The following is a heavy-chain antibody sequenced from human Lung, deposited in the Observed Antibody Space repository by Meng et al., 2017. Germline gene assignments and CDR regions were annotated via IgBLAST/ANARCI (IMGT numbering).Heavy chain of an antibody. CDR1: GGSISSSHYY. V-gene: IGHV4-30-4*01. Sequence: HVQLQESGPGLVKPSQTLSLTCTVSGGSISSSHYYWSWIRQPPGKGLEWSGHIYNSGSTYYNPSLKSRITISVDTSKNQFSLKLSSVTAADTAVYYCARGQKGYFDLWGRGTLVTVSS. CDR3: ARGQKGYFDL. CDR2: IYNSGST. J-gene: IGHJ2*01.